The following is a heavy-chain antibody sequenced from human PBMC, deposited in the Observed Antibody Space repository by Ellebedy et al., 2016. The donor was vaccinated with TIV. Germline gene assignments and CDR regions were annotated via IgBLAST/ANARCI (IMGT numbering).Heavy chain of an antibody. Sequence: AASVKVSCKASGYTFTSYAMHWVRQAPGQRLEWMGWINAGNGNTKYSQKLQGRVTMTTDTSTSTVYMELRSLRSDDTAVYYCARDRGSYAFDFWGQGTLVTVSS. CDR1: GYTFTSYA. J-gene: IGHJ4*02. V-gene: IGHV1-3*01. CDR2: INAGNGNT. D-gene: IGHD1-26*01. CDR3: ARDRGSYAFDF.